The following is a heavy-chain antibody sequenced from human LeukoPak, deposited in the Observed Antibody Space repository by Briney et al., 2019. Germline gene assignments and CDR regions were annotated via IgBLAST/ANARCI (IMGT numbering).Heavy chain of an antibody. Sequence: GGSLRLSCAASGLTFSSYWMSWVRQAPGKGLEWVANIKQDGSEKYYVDSVKGRFTISRDNAKNSLYLQMNSLTAEDTAIYYCARSLRVAVAASYWGQGTLVTVSS. CDR3: ARSLRVAVAASY. V-gene: IGHV3-7*01. CDR2: IKQDGSEK. CDR1: GLTFSSYW. J-gene: IGHJ4*02. D-gene: IGHD6-19*01.